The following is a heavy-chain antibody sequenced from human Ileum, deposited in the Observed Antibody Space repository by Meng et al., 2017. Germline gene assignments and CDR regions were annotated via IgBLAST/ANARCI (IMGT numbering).Heavy chain of an antibody. V-gene: IGHV4-39*01. D-gene: IGHD7-27*01. Sequence: QLQLQESGPGLVKPSETLSLTCTVSGGSISMSSHCCDWIRQPPGKGLEWIGSICYSGNTYYNPSLKSRVSMSVDTSKKQISLKLNSVTAADTAVYYCARRTGEVDLLDYWGQGTLVTVSS. J-gene: IGHJ4*02. CDR3: ARRTGEVDLLDY. CDR1: GGSISMSSHC. CDR2: ICYSGNT.